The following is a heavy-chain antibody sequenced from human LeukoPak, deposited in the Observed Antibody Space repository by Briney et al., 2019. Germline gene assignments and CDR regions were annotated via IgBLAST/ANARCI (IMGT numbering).Heavy chain of an antibody. Sequence: GGSLRLSRAASGFTFSSYGLYWVRQAPGKGLEWVANVWYDGSNKYYADSVKGRFTISRDNSKNTVYLQMNSLRAEDTAVYYCARALFNYDNSGLNYWGQGTLVTVSS. CDR3: ARALFNYDNSGLNY. V-gene: IGHV3-33*01. J-gene: IGHJ4*02. D-gene: IGHD3-22*01. CDR1: GFTFSSYG. CDR2: VWYDGSNK.